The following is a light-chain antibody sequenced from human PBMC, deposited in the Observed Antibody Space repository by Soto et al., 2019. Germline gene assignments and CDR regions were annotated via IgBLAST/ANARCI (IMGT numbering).Light chain of an antibody. CDR3: NLYVAGSTV. CDR1: CGDVGKYDN. CDR2: EVS. J-gene: IGLJ1*01. Sequence: QAVVTQPPSASGSPGQSVTISCTGTCGDVGKYDNVYWFQHHPGKAPKLIIYEVSTRPSGVPDRFSGSNSGNTAPLTVSGLPNEDSADYYSNLYVAGSTVFGTGTKLTVL. V-gene: IGLV2-8*01.